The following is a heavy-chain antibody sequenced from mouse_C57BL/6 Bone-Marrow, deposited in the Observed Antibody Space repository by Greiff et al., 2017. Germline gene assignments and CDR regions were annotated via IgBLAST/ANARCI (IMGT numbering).Heavy chain of an antibody. J-gene: IGHJ2*01. D-gene: IGHD6-1*01. CDR2: IYPGNSDT. Sequence: VQLKQSGTVLARPGASVTMSCKTSGYTFTSYWMHWVKQTPGQGLEWIGAIYPGNSDTGYNQKFKGKAILTAVKSASTAYMELSSLTHEDSAVYYCTRRLPVGPYFDYWGQGTTLTVSS. CDR1: GYTFTSYW. CDR3: TRRLPVGPYFDY. V-gene: IGHV1-5*01.